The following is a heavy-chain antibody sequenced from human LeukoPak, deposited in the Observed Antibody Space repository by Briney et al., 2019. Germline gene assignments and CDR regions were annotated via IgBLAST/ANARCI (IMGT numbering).Heavy chain of an antibody. Sequence: PSETLSLTCTVSGGSISSYYWSWIRQPPGKGLEWIGYIYYSGSTYYNPSLKSRVTISVDTSKNQFSLKLSSVTAADTAVYYCARDAQQLYYFDYWGQGTLVTVSS. V-gene: IGHV4-59*12. CDR1: GGSISSYY. D-gene: IGHD6-13*01. CDR2: IYYSGST. J-gene: IGHJ4*02. CDR3: ARDAQQLYYFDY.